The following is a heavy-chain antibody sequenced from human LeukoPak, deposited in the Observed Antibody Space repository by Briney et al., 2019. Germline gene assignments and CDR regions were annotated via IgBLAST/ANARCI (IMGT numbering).Heavy chain of an antibody. CDR1: EFILSSYA. Sequence: GGSLRLSCEASEFILSSYAMSWVRQAPGKGLEWVSSISGNGAHPYYADSVRGRFTISRDFSRNAVYLQMSSLRVEDTAEYFCAKDGGLWVSAHWGDSWGRGTLVTVSS. V-gene: IGHV3-23*01. CDR2: ISGNGAHP. CDR3: AKDGGLWVSAHWGDS. D-gene: IGHD7-27*01. J-gene: IGHJ4*02.